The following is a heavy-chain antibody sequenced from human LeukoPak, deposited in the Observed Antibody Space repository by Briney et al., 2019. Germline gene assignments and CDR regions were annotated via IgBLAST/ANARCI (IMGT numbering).Heavy chain of an antibody. V-gene: IGHV1-2*02. CDR3: ARTWGVEMATISTIDY. D-gene: IGHD5-24*01. Sequence: ASVKVSCKTSGYTFTDYYLHWVRQAPGQGLEWLGWINPNSGVTNYAQKFQGRVTMARDTSISTAYMELSRLRSDDTAVYYCARTWGVEMATISTIDYWGQGTLVTVSS. CDR1: GYTFTDYY. CDR2: INPNSGVT. J-gene: IGHJ4*02.